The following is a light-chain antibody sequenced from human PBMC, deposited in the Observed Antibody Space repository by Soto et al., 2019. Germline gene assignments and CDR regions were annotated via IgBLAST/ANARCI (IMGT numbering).Light chain of an antibody. CDR2: GAS. V-gene: IGKV3-20*01. J-gene: IGKJ4*01. CDR1: QSVSSNY. CDR3: QQYGGSPLVT. Sequence: EIVLTQSPGTLSLSPGERATLSCRASQSVSSNYLAWYQQKLGQAPRLLIYGASSRATGIPVRFSGSGSGTDFTLTISRLETEDFAVYYCQQYGGSPLVTFGGGTKVEIK.